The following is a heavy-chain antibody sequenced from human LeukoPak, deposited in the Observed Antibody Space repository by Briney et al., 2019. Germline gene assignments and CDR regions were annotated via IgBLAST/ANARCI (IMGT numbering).Heavy chain of an antibody. J-gene: IGHJ5*02. CDR1: GYTFTSYG. Sequence: ASVKVSCKASGYTFTSYGISWVRQPPGQGLEWMGWISAYNGNTNYAQKLQGRVTMTTDTSTSTAYMKLRSLRSDDTAVYYCARDGMVRGVIHRKGPRPSWFDPWGQGTLVTVS. CDR2: ISAYNGNT. V-gene: IGHV1-18*04. CDR3: ARDGMVRGVIHRKGPRPSWFDP. D-gene: IGHD3-10*01.